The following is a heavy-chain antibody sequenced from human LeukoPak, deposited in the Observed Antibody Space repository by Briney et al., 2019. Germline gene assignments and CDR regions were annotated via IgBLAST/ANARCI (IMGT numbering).Heavy chain of an antibody. D-gene: IGHD5-12*01. Sequence: GGSLRLSRAASGFTFSSYSMNWVRQAPGKGLEWVSSISSSSSYIYYADSVKGRFTISRDNAKNSLYLQMNSLRAEDTAVYYCARDGYSGYDYDYWGQGTLVTVSS. J-gene: IGHJ4*02. CDR1: GFTFSSYS. CDR3: ARDGYSGYDYDY. V-gene: IGHV3-21*01. CDR2: ISSSSSYI.